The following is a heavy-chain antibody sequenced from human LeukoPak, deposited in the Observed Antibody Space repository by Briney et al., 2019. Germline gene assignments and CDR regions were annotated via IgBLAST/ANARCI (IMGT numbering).Heavy chain of an antibody. CDR1: GYTFTSYY. V-gene: IGHV1-46*03. CDR3: ARGPGGYYDSSGLYYFDY. Sequence: ASVKVSCKASGYTFTSYYMHWVRQAPGQGLEWLGIINPSGGSTSYAQKFQGRVTMTRDTSTSTVYMELSSLRSEDTAVYFFARGPGGYYDSSGLYYFDYWGQGTLVTVSS. CDR2: INPSGGST. J-gene: IGHJ4*02. D-gene: IGHD3-22*01.